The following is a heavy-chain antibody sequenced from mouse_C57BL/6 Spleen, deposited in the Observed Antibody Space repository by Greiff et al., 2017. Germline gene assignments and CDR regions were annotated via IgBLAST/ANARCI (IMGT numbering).Heavy chain of an antibody. J-gene: IGHJ2*01. D-gene: IGHD2-3*01. Sequence: QVQLKQSGAELARPGASVKLSCKASGYTFTSYGISWVKQRTGQGLEWIGEIYPRSGNTYYNEKFKGKATLTADKSSSTAYMELRSLTSEDSAVYLCARLDGYYLDYGGQGTTLTVSS. CDR3: ARLDGYYLDY. V-gene: IGHV1-81*01. CDR2: IYPRSGNT. CDR1: GYTFTSYG.